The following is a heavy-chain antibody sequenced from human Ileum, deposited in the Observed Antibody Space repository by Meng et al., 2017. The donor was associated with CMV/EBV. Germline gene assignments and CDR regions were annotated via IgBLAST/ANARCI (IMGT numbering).Heavy chain of an antibody. J-gene: IGHJ4*02. CDR3: AREQWLVHYFDS. V-gene: IGHV4-59*01. D-gene: IGHD6-19*01. Sequence: GSLRLSCTISGGSITTFYWSWFRQPPGKGLQYIGYAYSSGSTVYNPSLKSRVTISLDTSKKQVSLKLTSVTTADTAIYYCAREQWLVHYFDSWGQGTRVTVSS. CDR1: GGSITTFY. CDR2: AYSSGST.